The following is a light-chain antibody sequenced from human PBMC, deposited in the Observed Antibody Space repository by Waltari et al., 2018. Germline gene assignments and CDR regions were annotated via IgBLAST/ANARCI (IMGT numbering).Light chain of an antibody. CDR3: ATWDDSLGGLWV. CDR1: SSNIGSNS. Sequence: QSVLTQPPSASGTPGQRVTISCSGSSSNIGSNSVHWYQQLPGTAPKLLIYGNHPRPSGVPDRFSGSKSGTSASLAISGLRSDDEADYYCATWDDSLGGLWVFGGGTKLTVL. CDR2: GNH. V-gene: IGLV1-47*01. J-gene: IGLJ3*02.